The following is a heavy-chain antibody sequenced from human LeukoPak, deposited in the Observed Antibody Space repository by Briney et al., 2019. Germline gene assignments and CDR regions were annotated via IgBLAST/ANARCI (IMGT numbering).Heavy chain of an antibody. CDR1: GGSISSSSYY. J-gene: IGHJ4*02. V-gene: IGHV4-39*07. CDR2: IYYSGST. CDR3: ARIMITFGGVTY. Sequence: PSETLSLTCTVSGGSISSSSYYWGWIRQPPGKGLEWIGSIYYSGSTYYNPSLKSRVTISVDTSKNQFSLKLSSVTAADTAVYYCARIMITFGGVTYWGQGTLVTVSS. D-gene: IGHD3-16*01.